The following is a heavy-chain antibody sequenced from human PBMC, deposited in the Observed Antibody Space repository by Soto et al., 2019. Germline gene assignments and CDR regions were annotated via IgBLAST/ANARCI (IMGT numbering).Heavy chain of an antibody. CDR1: GFTFSSYG. V-gene: IGHV3-30*18. CDR3: AKSIVGAIRSGMDV. CDR2: ISYDGSNK. D-gene: IGHD1-26*01. J-gene: IGHJ6*02. Sequence: QVQLVESGGGVVLPGRSLRLSCAASGFTFSSYGMHWVRQAPGKGLEWVAVISYDGSNKYYADSVKGRFTISRDNSKNTLYLQMSSLRAEETAVYYCAKSIVGAIRSGMDVWCRGPTGTVSS.